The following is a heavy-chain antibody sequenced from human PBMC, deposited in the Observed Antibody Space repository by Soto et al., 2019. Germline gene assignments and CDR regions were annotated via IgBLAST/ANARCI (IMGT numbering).Heavy chain of an antibody. CDR2: IIPIFGTA. CDR1: GGTFSSYA. CDR3: ASEIRYCSSTSCYPEHYYYYGMDV. V-gene: IGHV1-69*13. J-gene: IGHJ6*02. D-gene: IGHD2-2*01. Sequence: SVKVSCTASGGTFSSYAITWVRQAPGQGLEWMGGIIPIFGTANYAQKFQGRVTITADESTSTAYMELSSLRSEDTAVYYCASEIRYCSSTSCYPEHYYYYGMDVWGQGTTVTVSS.